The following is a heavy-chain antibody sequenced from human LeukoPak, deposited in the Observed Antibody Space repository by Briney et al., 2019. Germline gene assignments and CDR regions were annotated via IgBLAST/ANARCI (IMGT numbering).Heavy chain of an antibody. D-gene: IGHD1-26*01. Sequence: KSSETLSLTCTASGGSISSFYWSWIRQPPGKGLEWIGYIYYTGSTDYSPSLKSRVTMSVDTSKNQVSLKLYSVTAADTAMYYCARDSGSYSFFDYWGQGVLVTVSS. CDR1: GGSISSFY. J-gene: IGHJ4*02. CDR3: ARDSGSYSFFDY. V-gene: IGHV4-59*01. CDR2: IYYTGST.